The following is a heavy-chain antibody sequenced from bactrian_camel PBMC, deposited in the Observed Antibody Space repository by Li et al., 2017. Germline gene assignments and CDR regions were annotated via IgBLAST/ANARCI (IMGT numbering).Heavy chain of an antibody. J-gene: IGHJ4*01. CDR3: AATPTRWTYYTY. V-gene: IGHV3S55*01. D-gene: IGHD5*01. CDR1: GFTYSASC. CDR2: TLRDGTA. Sequence: HVQLVESGGGLVQAGGSLSLSCTSSGFTYSASCMSWYRKVPGKERELVASTLRDGTAHYADSVRGRATISRDNDKNTLYLQMNSLKTEDTALYYCAATPTRWTYYTYWGQGTQVTVS.